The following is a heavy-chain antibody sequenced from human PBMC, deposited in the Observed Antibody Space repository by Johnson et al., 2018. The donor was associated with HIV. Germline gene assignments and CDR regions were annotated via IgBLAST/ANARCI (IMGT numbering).Heavy chain of an antibody. J-gene: IGHJ3*02. D-gene: IGHD3-16*01. V-gene: IGHV3-7*01. Sequence: EMQLVESGGGLVQRGGSLRLSCAASGFTFRSYWMSWVRQAPGKGLEWVANINRDGSEKYYVDSVKGRFTISRDNAEKSLYLQMNSLRAEDTAVYYALLGQDGGGIWGQGTMVTVSS. CDR3: LLGQDGGGI. CDR1: GFTFRSYW. CDR2: INRDGSEK.